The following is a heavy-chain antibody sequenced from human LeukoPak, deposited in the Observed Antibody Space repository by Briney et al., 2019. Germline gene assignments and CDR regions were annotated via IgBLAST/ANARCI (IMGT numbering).Heavy chain of an antibody. CDR3: AKCPLYIAAAASFDY. CDR1: GFTFSSYA. D-gene: IGHD6-13*01. J-gene: IGHJ4*02. CDR2: ISYDGSNK. Sequence: GGSLRLSCAASGFTFSSYAMHWVRQAPGKGLEWVAVISYDGSNKYYADSVKGRFTISRDNSKNTLYLQMNSLRAEDTAVYYCAKCPLYIAAAASFDYWGQGTLVNVSS. V-gene: IGHV3-30*04.